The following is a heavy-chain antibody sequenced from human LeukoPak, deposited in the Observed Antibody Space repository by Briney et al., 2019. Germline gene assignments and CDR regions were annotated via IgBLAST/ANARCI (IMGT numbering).Heavy chain of an antibody. J-gene: IGHJ4*02. CDR2: INHSGSA. Sequence: PSETLSLTCAVYGGSFSGYYWSWIRQPPRKGLEWIGDINHSGSANYNPSLKSRVTISVDTSKNQFSLKLSSVTAADTAVYYCATIRSGSSWYYFDYWDQGTLVTVSS. D-gene: IGHD6-13*01. CDR1: GGSFSGYY. V-gene: IGHV4-34*01. CDR3: ATIRSGSSWYYFDY.